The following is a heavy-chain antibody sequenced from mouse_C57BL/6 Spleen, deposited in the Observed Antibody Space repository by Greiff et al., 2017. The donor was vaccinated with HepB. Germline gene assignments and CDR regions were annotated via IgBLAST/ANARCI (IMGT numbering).Heavy chain of an antibody. CDR1: GYAFSSSW. CDR3: ARNYDYYFPMDY. V-gene: IGHV1-82*01. J-gene: IGHJ4*01. Sequence: QVQLQQSGPELVKPGASVKISCKASGYAFSSSWMNWVKQRPGKGLEWIGRIYPGDGDTNYNGKFKGKATLTADKSSSTAYMQLSSLTSEDSAVYFCARNYDYYFPMDYWGQGTSVTVSS. D-gene: IGHD2-4*01. CDR2: IYPGDGDT.